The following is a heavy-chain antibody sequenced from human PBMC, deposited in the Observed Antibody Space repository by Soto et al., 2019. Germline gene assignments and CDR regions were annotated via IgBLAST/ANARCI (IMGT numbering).Heavy chain of an antibody. D-gene: IGHD2-2*01. CDR2: VSASASNT. J-gene: IGHJ4*02. Sequence: EVQLLQHGGGLVQPGGSLRLTCAASGFTFSDYAMSWVRQAPGKGLVWASTVSASASNTHYADSVKGRFTISRDNSKNTLFRQIGSLRAQDTALYDCAIVPMWCVSSSCYTEGFDDRGQGTPVIVSS. CDR3: AIVPMWCVSSSCYTEGFDD. V-gene: IGHV3-23*01. CDR1: GFTFSDYA.